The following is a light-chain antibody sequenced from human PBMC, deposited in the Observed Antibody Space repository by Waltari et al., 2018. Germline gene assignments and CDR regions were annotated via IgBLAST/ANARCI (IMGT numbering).Light chain of an antibody. Sequence: QSVLTQPPSVSAAPGQRVTISCSGGSSNIGNNYVSWYRQFPGTAPKLLIYENSERPSGIPGRFSGSKSGTSATLDITGLQAGDEADYYCGTWDSSLSGAVFGEGTHLTVL. CDR3: GTWDSSLSGAV. CDR1: SSNIGNNY. V-gene: IGLV1-51*02. J-gene: IGLJ7*01. CDR2: ENS.